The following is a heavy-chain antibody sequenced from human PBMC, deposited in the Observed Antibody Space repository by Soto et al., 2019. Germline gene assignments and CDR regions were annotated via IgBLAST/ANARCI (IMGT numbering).Heavy chain of an antibody. Sequence: QVQLVESGGGVVQPGRSLRLSCAASGFTFSSYGMHWVRQAPGKGLEWVAVIWYDGRNTYYADSVKGRFTISRDNSKNTLYLQMNSLRAEDTAVYYCARTAYYYDSGGYYLDCGGQETLVTVSS. J-gene: IGHJ4*02. CDR2: IWYDGRNT. V-gene: IGHV3-33*01. CDR3: ARTAYYYDSGGYYLDC. CDR1: GFTFSSYG. D-gene: IGHD3-22*01.